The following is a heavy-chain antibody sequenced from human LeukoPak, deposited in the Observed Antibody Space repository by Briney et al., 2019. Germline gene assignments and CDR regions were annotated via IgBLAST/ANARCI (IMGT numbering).Heavy chain of an antibody. J-gene: IGHJ5*02. Sequence: SETLSLTCTVSGGSISSSSYYWGWIRQPPGKGLEWIGSIYYSGSTYYNPSLKSRVTISVDTPKNQFSLKLSSVTAADTAVYYCARKAIAAAGANWFDPWGQGTLVTVSS. CDR2: IYYSGST. D-gene: IGHD6-13*01. V-gene: IGHV4-39*01. CDR3: ARKAIAAAGANWFDP. CDR1: GGSISSSSYY.